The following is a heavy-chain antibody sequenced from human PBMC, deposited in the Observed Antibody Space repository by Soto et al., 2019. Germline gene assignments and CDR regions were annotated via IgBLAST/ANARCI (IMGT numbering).Heavy chain of an antibody. D-gene: IGHD2-8*02. J-gene: IGHJ4*02. CDR2: INTYNGNS. V-gene: IGHV1-18*01. Sequence: ASVKVSCKASGYTLTNYAISWVRQAPGQGPEWMGWINTYNGNSNYAQKFQGRVTMTTDTSTNTAYMELRSLTSDDTAVYYCARHCTGRSCLCIYWGQGSLVPVSS. CDR3: ARHCTGRSCLCIY. CDR1: GYTLTNYA.